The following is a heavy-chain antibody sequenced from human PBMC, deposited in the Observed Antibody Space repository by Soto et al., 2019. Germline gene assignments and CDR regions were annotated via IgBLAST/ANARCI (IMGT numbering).Heavy chain of an antibody. Sequence: GSLRLSCAASGFTFSGSAMHWVRQASGTGLEWVGRIRSKANSYATAYAASVKGRFTISRDDSKNTAYLQMNSLKTEDTAVYYCTRRKGERNWGQGTLVTVSS. CDR1: GFTFSGSA. CDR3: TRRKGERN. D-gene: IGHD1-1*01. J-gene: IGHJ4*02. V-gene: IGHV3-73*01. CDR2: IRSKANSYAT.